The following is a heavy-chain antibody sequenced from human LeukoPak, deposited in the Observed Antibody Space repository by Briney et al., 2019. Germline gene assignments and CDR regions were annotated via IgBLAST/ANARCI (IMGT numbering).Heavy chain of an antibody. CDR1: GYTFTSYG. D-gene: IGHD3-10*01. CDR3: ARDRGWFGELLPNAFDI. J-gene: IGHJ3*02. Sequence: ASVKVSCKASGYTFTSYGVTWVRQAPGQGLEWMGWISAYSGNTNYAQKFQGRVTMTTDTSTSTAYLELRSLRSDDTAVYYCARDRGWFGELLPNAFDIWGQGTMVTVSA. CDR2: ISAYSGNT. V-gene: IGHV1-18*01.